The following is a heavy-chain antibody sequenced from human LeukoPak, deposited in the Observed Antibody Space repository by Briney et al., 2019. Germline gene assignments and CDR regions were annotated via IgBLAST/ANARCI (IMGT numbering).Heavy chain of an antibody. D-gene: IGHD2-2*01. J-gene: IGHJ4*02. CDR2: INPNSGGT. CDR3: ARDQFDFVVPPRPYFDY. Sequence: GASVKVSCKASGYTFTGYYMHWVRQAPGQGLEWMGWINPNSGGTNYAQKFQGRVTMTRDTSISTAYMELSRLRSDDTAVYYCARDQFDFVVPPRPYFDYWGQGTLVTVSS. V-gene: IGHV1-2*02. CDR1: GYTFTGYY.